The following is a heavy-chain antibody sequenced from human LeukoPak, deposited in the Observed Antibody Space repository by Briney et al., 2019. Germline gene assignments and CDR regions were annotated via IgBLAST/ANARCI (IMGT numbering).Heavy chain of an antibody. CDR2: LYYSGST. V-gene: IGHV4-39*07. D-gene: IGHD5-18*01. CDR3: ARGGYSYGLDY. J-gene: IGHJ4*02. Sequence: PSETLSLTCTVSGGSISSSSYYWGWIRQPPGKGLEWIGSLYYSGSTYYNPSLKSRVTISVGTSKNQFSLKLSSVTAADTAVYYCARGGYSYGLDYWGQGTLVTVSS. CDR1: GGSISSSSYY.